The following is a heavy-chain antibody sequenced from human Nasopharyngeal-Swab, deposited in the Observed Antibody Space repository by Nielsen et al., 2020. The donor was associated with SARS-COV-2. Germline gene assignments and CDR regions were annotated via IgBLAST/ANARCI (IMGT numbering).Heavy chain of an antibody. D-gene: IGHD3-22*01. J-gene: IGHJ4*02. V-gene: IGHV3-33*01. CDR2: IWYDGTNK. CDR1: GFSVISHG. Sequence: GGSLRLSCKASGFSVISHGMHWVRQAPGKGLEWVAVIWYDGTNKFYADSVKGRFTISRDNSKNTLYLQMDGLRVEDTAMYYCARDRYFYDSGSYNPDYWGQGTLVTVSS. CDR3: ARDRYFYDSGSYNPDY.